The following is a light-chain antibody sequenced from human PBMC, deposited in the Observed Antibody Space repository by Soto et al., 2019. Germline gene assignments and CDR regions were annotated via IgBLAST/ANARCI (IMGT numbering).Light chain of an antibody. CDR3: HQCYSSSQA. Sequence: DIQMTQSPSPLSASVGDRVTITCRASQSVSAWLQWYQQKQGTAPNLLIYTASNLISGVPSRFSGGGSGTNFTLTVSSLHPDDFATCYCHQCYSSSQAIGQGTKVEGK. CDR2: TAS. J-gene: IGKJ1*01. V-gene: IGKV1-39*01. CDR1: QSVSAW.